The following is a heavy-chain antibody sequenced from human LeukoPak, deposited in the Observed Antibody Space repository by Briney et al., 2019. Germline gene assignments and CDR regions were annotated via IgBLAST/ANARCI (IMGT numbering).Heavy chain of an antibody. CDR2: TYYSGTT. D-gene: IGHD2-8*01. J-gene: IGHJ4*02. Sequence: SETLSLTCTVSGGSISSSSYYWGWIRQPPGKGLEWIGSTYYSGTTYYNPSLKSRVTISVDTSKDQFSLKLRSVTAADTAVYYCAASGYSTRWYYYDFWGQGTLVTVSS. CDR3: AASGYSTRWYYYDF. V-gene: IGHV4-39*01. CDR1: GGSISSSSYY.